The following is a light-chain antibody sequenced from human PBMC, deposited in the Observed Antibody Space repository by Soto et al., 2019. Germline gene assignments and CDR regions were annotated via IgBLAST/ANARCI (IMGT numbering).Light chain of an antibody. CDR3: ATWDDSLSGVE. CDR1: GSNIGRNS. V-gene: IGLV1-44*01. CDR2: RNN. J-gene: IGLJ3*02. Sequence: QSVLTRPPSASGSPGQSVTITCSGGGSNIGRNSVTWYQRLPGTAPKLLVYRNNQRPSGVPERFSGSKSGTSASLAISDLQSADEADYFCATWDDSLSGVEFGGGTKVTVL.